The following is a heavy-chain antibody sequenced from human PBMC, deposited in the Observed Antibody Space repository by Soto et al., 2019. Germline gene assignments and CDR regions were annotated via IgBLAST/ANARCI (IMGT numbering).Heavy chain of an antibody. CDR1: GDSISNGAYY. J-gene: IGHJ2*01. CDR2: IYYSGST. CDR3: ARVRRTEGHLDYWYFDV. V-gene: IGHV4-31*03. Sequence: QVQLQESGPGLVKPSQTLSLTCTVSGDSISNGAYYWTWIRQLPGKGLEWIGYIYYSGSTYYIPSLQSRVTISVDTSQNQFSLKLTSVTAADTAVYYCARVRRTEGHLDYWYFDVWGHGTLGTVSS. D-gene: IGHD1-1*01.